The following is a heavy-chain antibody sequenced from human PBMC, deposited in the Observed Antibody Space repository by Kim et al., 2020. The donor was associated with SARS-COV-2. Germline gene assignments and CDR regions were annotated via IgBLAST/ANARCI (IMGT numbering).Heavy chain of an antibody. Sequence: SETLSLTCTVSGGSISSSSYYWGWIRQPPGKGLEWIGSIYYSGSTYYNPSLKSRVTISVDTSKNQFSLKLSSVTAADTAVYYCARHHIVVVTAIRGLRARFDPWGQGTLVTVSS. CDR1: GGSISSSSYY. J-gene: IGHJ5*02. D-gene: IGHD2-21*02. CDR2: IYYSGST. CDR3: ARHHIVVVTAIRGLRARFDP. V-gene: IGHV4-39*01.